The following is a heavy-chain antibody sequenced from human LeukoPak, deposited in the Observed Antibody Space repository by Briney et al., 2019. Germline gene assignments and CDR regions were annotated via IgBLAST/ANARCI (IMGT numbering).Heavy chain of an antibody. CDR2: ISWNSGSI. CDR1: GFTFDDYA. Sequence: GGSLRLSCAASGFTFDDYAMHWVRQAPGKGLEGVSGISWNSGSIGYADSVKGRFTISRDNAKNSLYLQMNSLRAEDTALYYCAKAKYFDWHQNCFDYWGQGTLVTVSS. D-gene: IGHD3-9*01. V-gene: IGHV3-9*01. CDR3: AKAKYFDWHQNCFDY. J-gene: IGHJ4*02.